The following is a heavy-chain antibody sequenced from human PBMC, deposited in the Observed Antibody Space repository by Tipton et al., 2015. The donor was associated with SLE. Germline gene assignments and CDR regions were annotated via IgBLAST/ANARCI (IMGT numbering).Heavy chain of an antibody. J-gene: IGHJ6*03. CDR2: IHHIGVT. V-gene: IGHV4-59*12. CDR3: ARDVGGYGYHMDV. D-gene: IGHD5-12*01. CDR1: GGSISNYY. Sequence: PGLVKPSDTLSLICSVSGGSISNYYWAWIRQSPEKGLEWIGYIHHIGVTNYNPSLKSRVTISVDASKSQFSLKLTSVTSADTAVYFCARDVGGYGYHMDVWGKGTTVTVSS.